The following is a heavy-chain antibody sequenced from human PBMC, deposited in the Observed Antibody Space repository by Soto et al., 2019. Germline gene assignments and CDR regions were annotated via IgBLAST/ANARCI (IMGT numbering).Heavy chain of an antibody. Sequence: VVSLRLSCPSSVFTFMTYAISLFRQAPGKGLEWVSVISGSVGSTYYAYSVKGRFTISRDNSKNTLYLQMSSLRAEDTDVYYCAKDERYTAKDALDIWGTGTMAPVSS. CDR3: AKDERYTAKDALDI. CDR2: ISGSVGST. CDR1: VFTFMTYA. V-gene: IGHV3-23*01. D-gene: IGHD1-26*01. J-gene: IGHJ3*02.